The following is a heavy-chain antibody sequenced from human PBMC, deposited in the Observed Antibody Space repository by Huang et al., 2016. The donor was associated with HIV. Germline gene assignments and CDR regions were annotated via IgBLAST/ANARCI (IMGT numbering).Heavy chain of an antibody. CDR2: INLEGSER. CDR1: GFTFRSYW. Sequence: EVHLVESGGGLVRPGRSLRFSCAASGFTFRSYWMNWVRQATGRGLEVVAKINLEGSERLYVDSVRGRFTISRDNANNSVSLQLNSLKAEDTGVYYCARGFQAKPGDYWGQGTLVTVSS. CDR3: ARGFQAKPGDY. V-gene: IGHV3-7*01. J-gene: IGHJ4*02.